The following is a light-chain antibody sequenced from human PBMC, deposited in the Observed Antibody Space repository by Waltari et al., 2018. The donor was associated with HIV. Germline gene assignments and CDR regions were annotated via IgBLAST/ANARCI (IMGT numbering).Light chain of an antibody. Sequence: SYELTQPPSVSVSPGQTARITCSGDALPNQYAYWYQQKPGQAPVLVIYKDSERPSGIPERFPGSSSGTTVTLTISGVQAEDEADYYCQSADSSGNYQVFGGGTKLTVL. CDR1: ALPNQY. CDR3: QSADSSGNYQV. J-gene: IGLJ3*02. CDR2: KDS. V-gene: IGLV3-25*03.